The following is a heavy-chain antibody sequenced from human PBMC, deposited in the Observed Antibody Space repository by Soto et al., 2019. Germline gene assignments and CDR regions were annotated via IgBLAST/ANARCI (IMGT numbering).Heavy chain of an antibody. V-gene: IGHV3-33*01. Sequence: QVQLVESGGGVVQPGRSLRLSCAASGFTFSSYALHWVRQAPGKGLGWVALIWYDGSNKYYADSVKGRFTISRDNSKNTLYLQMNSLRAEDTAVYYCARSFYGDYDYYGMDVWGQGTTVTVSS. CDR1: GFTFSSYA. D-gene: IGHD4-17*01. CDR2: IWYDGSNK. J-gene: IGHJ6*02. CDR3: ARSFYGDYDYYGMDV.